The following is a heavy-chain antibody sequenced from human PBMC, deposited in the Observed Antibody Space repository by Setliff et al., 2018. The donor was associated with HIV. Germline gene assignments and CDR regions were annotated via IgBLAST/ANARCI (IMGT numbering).Heavy chain of an antibody. Sequence: GESLKISCAASGFIFDRYGMHWVRQAPDKGLEWVALIWYDGSHETYADSVRGRFSISRDNSKNTLYLQMDSLRPEDTGFYYCAKDPFTSSWYGFDYWGQGALVTVSS. J-gene: IGHJ4*02. D-gene: IGHD6-13*01. CDR1: GFIFDRYG. CDR2: IWYDGSHE. CDR3: AKDPFTSSWYGFDY. V-gene: IGHV3-30*02.